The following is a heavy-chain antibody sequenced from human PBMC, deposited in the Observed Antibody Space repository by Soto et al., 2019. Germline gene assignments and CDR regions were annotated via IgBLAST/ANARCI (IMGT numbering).Heavy chain of an antibody. D-gene: IGHD3-22*01. CDR3: ARGPPLPYDSSGYYSSYYYYGMDV. V-gene: IGHV1-18*04. Sequence: GASVKVSCKASGYTFTSYGISWVRQAPGKGLEWMGWISAYNGNTNYAQKLQGRVTMTTDTSTSTAYMELRSRRSDDTAVYYCARGPPLPYDSSGYYSSYYYYGMDVWGQGTTVTVSS. J-gene: IGHJ6*02. CDR1: GYTFTSYG. CDR2: ISAYNGNT.